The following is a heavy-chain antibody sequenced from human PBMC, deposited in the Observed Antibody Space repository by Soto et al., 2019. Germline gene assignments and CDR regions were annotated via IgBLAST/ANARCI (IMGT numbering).Heavy chain of an antibody. V-gene: IGHV3-23*01. CDR2: MSGSGGST. CDR3: AQRQQQLVVYYGMAV. J-gene: IGHJ6*02. Sequence: EVQLLESGGGLVQPGGSLRLSCAASGYTFSSYAMSWVRQAPGKGLEWVSAMSGSGGSTYYADSVKGRLTISRDNSKNALYLQMNSLRAADTAVYYCAQRQQQLVVYYGMAVWGQGTTVTVSS. D-gene: IGHD6-13*01. CDR1: GYTFSSYA.